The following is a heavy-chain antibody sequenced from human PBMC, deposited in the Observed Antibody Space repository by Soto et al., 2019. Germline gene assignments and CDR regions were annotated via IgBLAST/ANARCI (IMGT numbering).Heavy chain of an antibody. Sequence: QVQLVQSGAEVKKPGASVKVSCRASGYTFTNYGVSWVRQAPGQGLEWVGWIIPILGIANYAQKFQGRVTITADKSTSTAYMELSSLRSEDTAVYYCASLYDSSGYYGRADYWGQGTLVTVSS. CDR1: GYTFTNYG. J-gene: IGHJ4*02. CDR3: ASLYDSSGYYGRADY. D-gene: IGHD3-22*01. CDR2: IIPILGIA. V-gene: IGHV1-69*10.